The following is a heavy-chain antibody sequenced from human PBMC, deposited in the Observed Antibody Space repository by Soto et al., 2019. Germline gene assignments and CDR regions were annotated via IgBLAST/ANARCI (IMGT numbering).Heavy chain of an antibody. CDR3: ARDYGSALDY. CDR2: ISHDGSSQ. CDR1: GFTFSSYA. J-gene: IGHJ4*02. D-gene: IGHD3-10*01. V-gene: IGHV3-30-3*01. Sequence: QVQLVESGGGVVQPGRSLRLSCVATGFTFSSYAMNWVRQAPCKGLEWVAVISHDGSSQYYTDSVKGRFTISRDNSKNTLYVQMNSLRGEDTAVYYCARDYGSALDYWGQGTLVTVSS.